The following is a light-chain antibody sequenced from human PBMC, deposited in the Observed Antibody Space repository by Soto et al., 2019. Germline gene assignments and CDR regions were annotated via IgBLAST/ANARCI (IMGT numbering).Light chain of an antibody. CDR1: SSDVGGYNY. CDR3: SSYTTSNTRQIV. CDR2: DVT. V-gene: IGLV2-14*03. J-gene: IGLJ1*01. Sequence: QSALTQPASVSGSPGQSITISCTVTSSDVGGYNYVSWYQHHPGKAPTLIIYDVTNRPSGVSNPFSGSKSGNTASLTISGLQPEDEADYYCSSYTTSNTRQIVFGTGTKVTVL.